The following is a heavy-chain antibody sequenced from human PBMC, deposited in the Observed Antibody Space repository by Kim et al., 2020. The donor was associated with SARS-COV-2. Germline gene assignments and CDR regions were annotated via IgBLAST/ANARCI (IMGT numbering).Heavy chain of an antibody. Sequence: SETLSLTCTVSGASISSTTYYWGWIRQPPGKGLEWIGNIYYSGSTYYNPSLKSRVTISVDTSKNQFSLKLNSVTAADTAVYYCARDSSMVRGVIISYFDYWAQGTLVTVSS. V-gene: IGHV4-39*07. D-gene: IGHD3-10*01. CDR1: GASISSTTYY. CDR2: IYYSGST. CDR3: ARDSSMVRGVIISYFDY. J-gene: IGHJ4*02.